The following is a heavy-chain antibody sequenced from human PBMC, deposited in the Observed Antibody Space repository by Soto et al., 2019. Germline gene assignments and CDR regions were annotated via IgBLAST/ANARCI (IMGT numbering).Heavy chain of an antibody. D-gene: IGHD6-6*01. V-gene: IGHV1-18*01. J-gene: IGHJ6*02. CDR2: ISAYNGNT. Sequence: GASVKVSCKASGYTFTSYGISWVRQAPGQGLDWMGWISAYNGNTNYAQKLQGRVTMTTDTSTSTAYMELRSLRSDDTAVYYCARDHSGSSGFYYYYYGMDVRGQGTTVTVSS. CDR1: GYTFTSYG. CDR3: ARDHSGSSGFYYYYYGMDV.